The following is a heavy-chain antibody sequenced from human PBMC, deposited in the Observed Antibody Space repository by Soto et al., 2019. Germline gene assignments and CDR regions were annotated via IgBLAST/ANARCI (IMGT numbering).Heavy chain of an antibody. CDR2: IYSGGST. CDR3: ARGGYDLLTGYYYFDY. V-gene: IGHV3-53*02. CDR1: GFTVSSNY. J-gene: IGHJ4*02. D-gene: IGHD3-9*01. Sequence: EVQLVETGGGLIQPGGSLRLSCAASGFTVSSNYMSWVRQAPGKGLEWVSVIYSGGSTYYADSVKGRFTISRDNSKNTLYLQMNSLRAEDTAVYYCARGGYDLLTGYYYFDYWGQGTLVTVSS.